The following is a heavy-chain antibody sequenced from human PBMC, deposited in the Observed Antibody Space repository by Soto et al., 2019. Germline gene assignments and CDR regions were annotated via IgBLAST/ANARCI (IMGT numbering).Heavy chain of an antibody. CDR2: IYDSGGT. CDR3: AKRRYCPSTTCFDY. D-gene: IGHD2-2*01. V-gene: IGHV4-59*01. J-gene: IGHJ4*02. CDR1: GGSISSYY. Sequence: SETLSLTCTVSGGSISSYYWSWIRQPPGKGLEWIGYIYDSGGTSYNPSLKSRVMISIDTSKNQFSLKLSSVTAADTAMYYCAKRRYCPSTTCFDYWGQGTLVTVSS.